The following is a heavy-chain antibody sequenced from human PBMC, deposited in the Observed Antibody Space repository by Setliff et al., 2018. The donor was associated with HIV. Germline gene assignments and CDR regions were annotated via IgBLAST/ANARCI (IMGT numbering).Heavy chain of an antibody. CDR2: FDPKDGKT. Sequence: ASVKVSCKVSGYTLTELSRHWVRQAPGKGLEWMGSFDPKDGKTRYAQKFQGRVTITADKATSTVYMELRSLKSDDTAIYFCASGMRWDTAMGDAFDIWGQGTMVTVS. CDR1: GYTLTELS. V-gene: IGHV1-24*01. D-gene: IGHD5-18*01. J-gene: IGHJ3*02. CDR3: ASGMRWDTAMGDAFDI.